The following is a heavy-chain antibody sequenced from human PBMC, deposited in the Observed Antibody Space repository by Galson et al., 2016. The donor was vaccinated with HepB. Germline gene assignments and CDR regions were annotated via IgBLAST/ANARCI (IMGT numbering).Heavy chain of an antibody. D-gene: IGHD6-6*01. Sequence: SLRLSCAASGFTFSSYDMHWVRQATGEGLEWVSTIGTAGDTYYPRSVKGRFTLSRENAKNSLYLQMNSLRAGDTAVYYCVRGAARPGYWYFDLWGRGTLVTVSS. J-gene: IGHJ2*01. V-gene: IGHV3-13*01. CDR2: IGTAGDT. CDR1: GFTFSSYD. CDR3: VRGAARPGYWYFDL.